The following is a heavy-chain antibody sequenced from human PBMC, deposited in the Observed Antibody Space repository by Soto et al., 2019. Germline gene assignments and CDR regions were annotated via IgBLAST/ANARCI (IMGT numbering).Heavy chain of an antibody. D-gene: IGHD6-13*01. CDR2: INSDGSST. CDR1: GFTFSSYW. Sequence: LRLSCAASGFTFSSYWMHWVRQAPGKGLVWVSRINSDGSSTSYADSVKGRFTISRDNAKNTLYLQMNSLRAEDTAVYYCARRQQLYNWFDPWGQGTLVTVSS. J-gene: IGHJ5*02. CDR3: ARRQQLYNWFDP. V-gene: IGHV3-74*01.